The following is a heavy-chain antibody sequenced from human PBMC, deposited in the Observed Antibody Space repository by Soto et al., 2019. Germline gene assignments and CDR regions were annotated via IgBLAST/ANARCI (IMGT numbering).Heavy chain of an antibody. D-gene: IGHD3-10*01. CDR1: GDTFTRHT. CDR2: VIPVFGSP. Sequence: VQSGAEVRKAGSSVRVSCEVSGDTFTRHTINWLRQAPGQGLEWMGGVIPVFGSPTYAQRFQARLSITADTSTQTAYMELSSLTSDDTAFYFCARDITATNNWFDSWGQGTLVTVSS. V-gene: IGHV1-69*06. CDR3: ARDITATNNWFDS. J-gene: IGHJ5*01.